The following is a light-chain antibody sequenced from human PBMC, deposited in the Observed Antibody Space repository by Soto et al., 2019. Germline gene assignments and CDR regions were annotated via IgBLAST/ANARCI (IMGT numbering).Light chain of an antibody. J-gene: IGKJ2*01. Sequence: EIVLTQSPATLSLSPGERATLSCRSSQSVSSYLAWYQQKPGQAPRLLIYDASNRANGIPARFSGSGSGTDFTLTISSLEPEDFEVYYCQQRSNWPGTFGQGPKLESK. CDR1: QSVSSY. CDR2: DAS. V-gene: IGKV3-11*01. CDR3: QQRSNWPGT.